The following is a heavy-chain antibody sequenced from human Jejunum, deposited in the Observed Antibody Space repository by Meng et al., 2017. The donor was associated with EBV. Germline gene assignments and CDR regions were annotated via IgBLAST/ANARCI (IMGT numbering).Heavy chain of an antibody. D-gene: IGHD2/OR15-2a*01. Sequence: VQLVESGGGLARRGGSLRLSCAASVFPFTTDAMSWVRQAPGKGLGWVSVITGSGGSTYYADSVKGRFTISRDSSKNTLYLQMNNLRAEDTAVYYCAKLVRDWGQGTLVTVSS. CDR1: VFPFTTDA. J-gene: IGHJ4*02. CDR2: ITGSGGST. V-gene: IGHV3-23*04. CDR3: AKLVRD.